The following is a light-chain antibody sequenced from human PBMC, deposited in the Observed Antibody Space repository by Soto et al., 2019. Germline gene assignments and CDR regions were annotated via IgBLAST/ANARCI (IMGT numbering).Light chain of an antibody. CDR2: EVR. V-gene: IGLV2-14*01. CDR1: SSDVGTYNY. Sequence: QSALTQPASVSGSPGQSITISCTGTSSDVGTYNYVSWYQQHPGKAPKLMICEVRNRPSGVSNRFSGSKSGNTASLTISGLQAEDEADYYCSSYTSISAYVFGTGTKLTVL. CDR3: SSYTSISAYV. J-gene: IGLJ1*01.